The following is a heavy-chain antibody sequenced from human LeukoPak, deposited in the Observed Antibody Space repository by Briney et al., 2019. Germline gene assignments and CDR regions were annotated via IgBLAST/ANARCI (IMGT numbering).Heavy chain of an antibody. D-gene: IGHD3-9*01. CDR1: GFTFSSHA. V-gene: IGHV3-23*01. Sequence: GGSLRLSCVASGFTFSSHALNWVRQAPGKGLEWVSGITGSGGDIFFADSVKGRFTISRDNSKNTLYLQMNSLRAEDTAVYYCAKDLLGLLRNFDWLPDWGQGTLVTVSS. J-gene: IGHJ4*02. CDR2: ITGSGGDI. CDR3: AKDLLGLLRNFDWLPD.